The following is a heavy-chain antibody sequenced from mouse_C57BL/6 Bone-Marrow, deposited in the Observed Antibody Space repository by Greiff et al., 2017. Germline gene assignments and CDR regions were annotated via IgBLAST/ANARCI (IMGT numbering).Heavy chain of an antibody. V-gene: IGHV1-52*01. CDR3: ARTVYFDY. CDR1: GYTFTSYW. J-gene: IGHJ2*01. CDR2: IDPSDSET. Sequence: VQLQQPGAELVRPGSSVKLSCKASGYTFTSYWMHWVKQRPIQGLEWIGNIDPSDSETHYNQKFKDKATLTVDKSSSTAYLQLSSLTSEDSAVYYCARTVYFDYWGQGTTLTVSS.